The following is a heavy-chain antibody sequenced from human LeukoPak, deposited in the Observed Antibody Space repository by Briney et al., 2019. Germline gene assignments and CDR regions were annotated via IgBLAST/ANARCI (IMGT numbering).Heavy chain of an antibody. D-gene: IGHD2-2*01. Sequence: GGSLRLSCTASGFTFGDYAMSWFRQAPGKGLEWVGFIRSKAYGGTTEYAASVKGRFTILRDDSKNSLYLQMNSLKTEDTAVYYCASLYCRTTTCYAGYWGQGTLVTVSS. CDR1: GFTFGDYA. V-gene: IGHV3-49*03. CDR2: IRSKAYGGTT. CDR3: ASLYCRTTTCYAGY. J-gene: IGHJ4*02.